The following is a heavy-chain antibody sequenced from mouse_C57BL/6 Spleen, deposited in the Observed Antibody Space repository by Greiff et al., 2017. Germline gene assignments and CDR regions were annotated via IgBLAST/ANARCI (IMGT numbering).Heavy chain of an antibody. V-gene: IGHV1-55*01. CDR3: AREVTAQVPYARDY. CDR1: GYTFTSYW. Sequence: VQLQQPGAELVKPGASVKMSCKASGYTFTSYWITWVKQRPGQGLEWIGDIYPGSGRTNYNEKFKSKATLTVETSSSTAYMHISNLTSEDAAVYYCAREVTAQVPYARDYWGQGTSVTVSS. CDR2: IYPGSGRT. J-gene: IGHJ4*01. D-gene: IGHD3-2*02.